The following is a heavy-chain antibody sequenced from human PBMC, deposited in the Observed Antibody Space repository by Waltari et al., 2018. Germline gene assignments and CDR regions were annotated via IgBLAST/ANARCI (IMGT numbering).Heavy chain of an antibody. Sequence: QVQLQESGPGLVKPSETLSLTCTVSGGSISSHYWSWIRQPPGKGLEWIGYIYYSGSTNYNPSLKSRVTISVDTSKNQFSLKLSSVTAADTAVYYCARRVSTGWQYNYFDYWGQGTPVTVSS. J-gene: IGHJ4*02. D-gene: IGHD6-25*01. V-gene: IGHV4-59*11. CDR2: IYYSGST. CDR1: GGSISSHY. CDR3: ARRVSTGWQYNYFDY.